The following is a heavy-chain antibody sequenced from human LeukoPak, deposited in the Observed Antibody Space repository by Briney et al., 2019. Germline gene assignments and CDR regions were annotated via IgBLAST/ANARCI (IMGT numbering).Heavy chain of an antibody. V-gene: IGHV2-70*04. CDR1: GFSLSSIGMR. CDR2: IDWEDNI. D-gene: IGHD6-19*01. J-gene: IGHJ4*02. Sequence: SGPTLVNPTQALTLTCTFSGFSLSSIGMRVSWIRQPPGKALEWLALIDWEDNIFYSSSLRARLTISKDTSKNQAALTLTNVDPADTATYYCARTSHTGVWYDLDSWGQGTLVTVSS. CDR3: ARTSHTGVWYDLDS.